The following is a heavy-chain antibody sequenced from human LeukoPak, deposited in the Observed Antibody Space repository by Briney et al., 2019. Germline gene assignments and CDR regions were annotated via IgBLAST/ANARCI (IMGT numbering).Heavy chain of an antibody. CDR1: GFTFSSYE. V-gene: IGHV3-48*03. Sequence: GASLKLSCEASGFTFSSYEMNWVRQAPGQGLEWVSYIIATGSTLLYADYVKGRFTVSRDNAKTSLYLQMSSLRSEDTAVYYCARDDNLIHLWAVFDYWGQGSLVTVSS. D-gene: IGHD5-18*01. CDR3: ARDDNLIHLWAVFDY. J-gene: IGHJ4*02. CDR2: IIATGSTL.